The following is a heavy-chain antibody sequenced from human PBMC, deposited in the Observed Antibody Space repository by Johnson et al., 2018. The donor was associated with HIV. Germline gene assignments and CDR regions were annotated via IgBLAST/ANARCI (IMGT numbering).Heavy chain of an antibody. Sequence: VQLVESGGGLVTPGGSLRISCSGSGLTLRNAWMTWVRQAPGKGLEWVGHIKRAVDGGTTDYTAPVKGRFTILRDDSKSIAYLQMNSRKTEDTAVYYCTRGRTLRGVDALDIWGQGTMVTVSS. CDR2: IKRAVDGGTT. CDR3: TRGRTLRGVDALDI. CDR1: GLTLRNAW. V-gene: IGHV3-15*01. D-gene: IGHD2-15*01. J-gene: IGHJ3*02.